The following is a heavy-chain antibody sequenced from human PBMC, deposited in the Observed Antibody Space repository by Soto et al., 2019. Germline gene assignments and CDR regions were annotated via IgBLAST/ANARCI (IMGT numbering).Heavy chain of an antibody. CDR3: ARGLEAAGTGGDFDY. Sequence: SETLSLTCTVSGGSISSYYWSWIRQPPGKGLEWIGYIYYSGSTNYNPSLKSRVTISVDTSKNQFSLKLRSVTAADTAVYYCARGLEAAGTGGDFDYWGQGTLVTVPS. CDR1: GGSISSYY. J-gene: IGHJ4*02. D-gene: IGHD6-13*01. CDR2: IYYSGST. V-gene: IGHV4-59*01.